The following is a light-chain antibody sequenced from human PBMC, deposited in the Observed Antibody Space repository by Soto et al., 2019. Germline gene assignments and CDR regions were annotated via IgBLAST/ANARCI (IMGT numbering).Light chain of an antibody. CDR1: QSVSSY. J-gene: IGKJ5*01. CDR3: QQRSNWPPT. V-gene: IGKV3-11*01. CDR2: DAS. Sequence: EMVMTQSPATLSVSPGERATLSCRASQSVSSYLAWYQQKPGQAPRLLIYDASNRATGIPARFSGSGSGTDFTLTISSLEPEDFAVYYCQQRSNWPPTFGQGTRLEIK.